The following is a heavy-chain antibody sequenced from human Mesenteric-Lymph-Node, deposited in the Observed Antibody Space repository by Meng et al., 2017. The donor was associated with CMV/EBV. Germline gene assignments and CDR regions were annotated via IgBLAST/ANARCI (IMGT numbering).Heavy chain of an antibody. Sequence: SVKVSCKASGGTFSSYTITWVRQAPGQGLEWMGRIVPIFGIVNYAQKFQDRVTITADKSTGTAYIELSSLRSEDTAVYYCARGTRLRRHYYYYGMDVWGQGTTVTVSS. J-gene: IGHJ6*02. D-gene: IGHD5-12*01. CDR3: ARGTRLRRHYYYYGMDV. CDR2: IVPIFGIV. V-gene: IGHV1-69*02. CDR1: GGTFSSYT.